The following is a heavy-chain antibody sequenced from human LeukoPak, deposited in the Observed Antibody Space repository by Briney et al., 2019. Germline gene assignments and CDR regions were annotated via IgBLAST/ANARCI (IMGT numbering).Heavy chain of an antibody. CDR1: GFIFSNYA. D-gene: IGHD6-13*01. J-gene: IGHJ3*02. Sequence: GGSLRLSCAASGFIFSNYAMSWVRQAPGKGLEWVSVINGSGDTTYYADSVKGRFIISRDNSKNTLYLQMGSLRAEDMAVYYCARAIWDSSDAFDIWGQGTMVTVSS. V-gene: IGHV3-23*01. CDR2: INGSGDTT. CDR3: ARAIWDSSDAFDI.